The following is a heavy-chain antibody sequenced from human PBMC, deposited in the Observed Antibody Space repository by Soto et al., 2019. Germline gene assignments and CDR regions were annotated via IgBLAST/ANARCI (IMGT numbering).Heavy chain of an antibody. CDR2: ISWNSANI. CDR1: GFIFDNYA. D-gene: IGHD3-3*01. J-gene: IGHJ4*02. Sequence: EVQLVESGGGLVRPGRSLRLCCAASGFIFDNYAIHWVRQAPGRGLEWVSGISWNSANIDYADSVKGRFTISRDNAKNSLYLQMNSLRAEDTALYYCARSGYYGADYFDYWGQGTLVTVSS. V-gene: IGHV3-9*01. CDR3: ARSGYYGADYFDY.